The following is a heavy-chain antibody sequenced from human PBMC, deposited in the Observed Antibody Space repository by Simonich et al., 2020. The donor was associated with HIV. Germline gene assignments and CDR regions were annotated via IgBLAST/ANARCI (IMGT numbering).Heavy chain of an antibody. J-gene: IGHJ3*02. D-gene: IGHD7-27*01. CDR3: ARAPGTGAWSYDAFDI. CDR1: GYTFTDYY. V-gene: IGHV1-2*06. Sequence: QVQLVQSGAEVTKPGASVKVSCKASGYTFTDYYIHWVRQAPGQGLEWMGRINSNTGGPNFAQNFQGRVTMTRDTAISTAYMELSSLTSDDTAVYYCARAPGTGAWSYDAFDIWGQGTMVTVSS. CDR2: INSNTGGP.